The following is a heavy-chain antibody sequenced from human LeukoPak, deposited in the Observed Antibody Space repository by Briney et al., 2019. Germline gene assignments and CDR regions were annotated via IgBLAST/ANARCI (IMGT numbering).Heavy chain of an antibody. CDR3: ARQGRAPLKRRSFDY. D-gene: IGHD6-13*01. CDR2: IYYSGTT. CDR1: GASINSSTSY. V-gene: IGHV4-39*01. J-gene: IGHJ4*02. Sequence: PSETLSLTCSVSGASINSSTSYWGWIRQPPGKGLEWIGNIYYSGTTYYSPSLRSRLTISVYASKSQFSLILSSVTAADTAVYYCARQGRAPLKRRSFDYWGQGALVTVSS.